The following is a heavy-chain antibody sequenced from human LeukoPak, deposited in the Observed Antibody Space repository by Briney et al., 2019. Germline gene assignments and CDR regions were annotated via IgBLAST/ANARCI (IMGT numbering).Heavy chain of an antibody. CDR2: IRSKAYGGTT. Sequence: GGSLRLSCTASGFTFGDYAVSWFRQAPGKGLEWVGFIRSKAYGGTTEYAASVKGRFTISRDDSKSIAYLQMNSLKTEDTAVYYCTRLPGYGSGSIDYWGQGTLVTVSS. CDR3: TRLPGYGSGSIDY. CDR1: GFTFGDYA. D-gene: IGHD3-10*01. J-gene: IGHJ4*02. V-gene: IGHV3-49*03.